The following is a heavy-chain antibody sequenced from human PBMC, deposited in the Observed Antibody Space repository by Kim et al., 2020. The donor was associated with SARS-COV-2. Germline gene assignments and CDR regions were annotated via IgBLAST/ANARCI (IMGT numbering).Heavy chain of an antibody. D-gene: IGHD3-22*01. V-gene: IGHV3-23*01. CDR1: GITFSSYA. CDR3: ARVRGTDSSGYYYDYYYGLDV. CDR2: ISGSGVTA. J-gene: IGHJ6*02. Sequence: LSLTCAASGITFSSYAMTWVRQAPGKGLEWISGISGSGVTAYYAVSVKGRFIMSRDNAKNTLFLQMSSLRADDTAVYYCARVRGTDSSGYYYDYYYGLDVWGQGTTVTVSS.